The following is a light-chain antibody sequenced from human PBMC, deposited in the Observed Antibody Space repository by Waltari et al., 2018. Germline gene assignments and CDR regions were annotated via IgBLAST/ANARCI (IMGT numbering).Light chain of an antibody. CDR3: QTGGHGTWV. Sequence: QLVLPQSPSASASLGASVKLTCTLSSGHSSNIIPWHQQQPEKGPRYLMKVNSDGSHSKGDEIPDRFSGSSSGAERYLTISNHQSEDEADYFCQTGGHGTWVFGGGTKLTVL. V-gene: IGLV4-69*01. CDR1: SGHSSNI. CDR2: VNSDGSH. J-gene: IGLJ3*02.